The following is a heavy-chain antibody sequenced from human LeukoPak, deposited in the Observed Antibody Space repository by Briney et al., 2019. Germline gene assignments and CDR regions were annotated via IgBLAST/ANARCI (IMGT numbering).Heavy chain of an antibody. CDR2: IIPIFGTA. CDR1: GGTFSSYA. D-gene: IGHD1-7*01. CDR3: AREPGTTPYYMDV. Sequence: ASVKVSCKASGGTFSSYAISWVRQAPGQGHEWMGGIIPIFGTANYAQKFQGRVTITTDESTRTAYMELSSLRSEDTAVYYCAREPGTTPYYMDVWGKGTTVTVSS. J-gene: IGHJ6*03. V-gene: IGHV1-69*05.